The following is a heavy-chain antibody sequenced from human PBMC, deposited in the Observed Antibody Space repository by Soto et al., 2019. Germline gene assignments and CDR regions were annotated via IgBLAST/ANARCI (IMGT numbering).Heavy chain of an antibody. CDR2: ISGSGYPI. J-gene: IGHJ4*02. CDR1: GFTFSSYS. Sequence: PGGSLRLSCAASGFTFSSYSMNWVRQAPGKGLEWVSFISGSGYPIYYADSVRGRFTISRDNAKNSLSLQMDSLRVEDTAVYYCARVRGHSYGYVDYWGQGTLVTVS. V-gene: IGHV3-48*01. D-gene: IGHD5-18*01. CDR3: ARVRGHSYGYVDY.